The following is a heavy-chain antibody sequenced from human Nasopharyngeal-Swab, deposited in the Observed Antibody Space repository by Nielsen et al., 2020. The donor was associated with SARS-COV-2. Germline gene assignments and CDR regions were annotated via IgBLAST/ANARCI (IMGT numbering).Heavy chain of an antibody. CDR3: ARDLTKSIAVPGNYYYGKDV. J-gene: IGHJ6*02. CDR1: GYTFTSYY. CDR2: INPSGGST. Sequence: ASVKVSCKASGYTFTSYYMHWVRQAPGQGLEWMGIINPSGGSTSYAQKFQGRVTMTRDTSTSTVYTELSSLRSEDTAVYYCARDLTKSIAVPGNYYYGKDVWGQGTTVTVCS. D-gene: IGHD6-19*01. V-gene: IGHV1-46*01.